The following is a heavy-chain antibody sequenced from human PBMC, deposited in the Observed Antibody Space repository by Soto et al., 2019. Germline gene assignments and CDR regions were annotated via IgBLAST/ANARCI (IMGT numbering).Heavy chain of an antibody. CDR3: AKEEYDSSGYGPWFDF. D-gene: IGHD3-22*01. CDR1: GLTFSSYA. J-gene: IGHJ4*02. V-gene: IGHV3-23*01. CDR2: ISGSGGST. Sequence: GVPLRHPSAASGLTFSSYAMRWVRQATGKGLEWVSAISGSGGSTYYADSVKGRFTISRDNSKNTLYLQMNSLRAEDTAVYYFAKEEYDSSGYGPWFDFCGQGTLVSVPS.